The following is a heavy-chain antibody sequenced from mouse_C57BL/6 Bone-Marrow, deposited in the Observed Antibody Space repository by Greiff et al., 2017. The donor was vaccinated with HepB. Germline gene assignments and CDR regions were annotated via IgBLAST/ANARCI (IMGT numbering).Heavy chain of an antibody. CDR3: AVVASSKHAMDY. Sequence: EVQLVESGAELVKPGASVKLSCTASGFNIKDYCMHWVKQRPEQGLEWIGRIDPGNGETKYAPKFQGKATITADTSSSTAYLQLSSLTSEDTAVDYCAVVASSKHAMDYWGQGTSVTVSS. D-gene: IGHD1-1*01. CDR1: GFNIKDYC. V-gene: IGHV14-2*01. CDR2: IDPGNGET. J-gene: IGHJ4*01.